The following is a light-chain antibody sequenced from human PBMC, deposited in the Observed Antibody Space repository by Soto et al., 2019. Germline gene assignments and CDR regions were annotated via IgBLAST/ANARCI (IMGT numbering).Light chain of an antibody. Sequence: QSALTQHASVSGSPGQSITISCTGTNSDIGGYDYVYWYQHHPGKAPKLLIYGVTNRPSGVSDRFSGSKSGNTASLTISGLQAEDEADYYCTSYTSITIVVFGGGTTLTV. CDR3: TSYTSITIVV. CDR1: NSDIGGYDY. V-gene: IGLV2-14*01. J-gene: IGLJ2*01. CDR2: GVT.